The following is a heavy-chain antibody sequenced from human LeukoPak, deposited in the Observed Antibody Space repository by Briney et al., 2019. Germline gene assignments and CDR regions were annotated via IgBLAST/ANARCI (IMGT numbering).Heavy chain of an antibody. V-gene: IGHV3-53*01. CDR1: GFTVSSNY. D-gene: IGHD5-12*01. Sequence: GGSLRLSCAASGFTVSSNYMSWFRQAPGKGLEWVSVIYSGGSTYYADSVKGRFTISRDNAKNSLYLQMNSLRAEDTAVYYCASAPGYRVPPGYWGQGTLVTVSS. CDR3: ASAPGYRVPPGY. CDR2: IYSGGST. J-gene: IGHJ4*02.